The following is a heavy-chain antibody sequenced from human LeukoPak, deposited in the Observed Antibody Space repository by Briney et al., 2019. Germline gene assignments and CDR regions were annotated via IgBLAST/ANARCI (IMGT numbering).Heavy chain of an antibody. CDR3: ARDCRVWPYYFDY. J-gene: IGHJ4*02. Sequence: GGSLRLSCAASGFTFSSYSMNWVRQAPGKGLEWVSSISSSSSYIYYADSVKGRFTISRDNARNSLYLQMNSLRAEDTAVYYCARDCRVWPYYFDYWGQGTLVTVSS. V-gene: IGHV3-21*01. D-gene: IGHD2-15*01. CDR1: GFTFSSYS. CDR2: ISSSSSYI.